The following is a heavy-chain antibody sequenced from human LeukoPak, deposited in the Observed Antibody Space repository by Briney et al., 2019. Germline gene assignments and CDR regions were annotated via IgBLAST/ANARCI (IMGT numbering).Heavy chain of an antibody. CDR2: ISYDGSNK. Sequence: QSGGSLRLSRAASGFTFSSYAMHWVRQAPGKGLEWVAVISYDGSNKYYADSVKGRFTISRDNSKNTLYLQMNSLRAEDTAVYYCARDLILYYYGSGRPDLGYYYGMDVWGQGTTVTVSS. CDR3: ARDLILYYYGSGRPDLGYYYGMDV. V-gene: IGHV3-30-3*01. D-gene: IGHD3-10*01. J-gene: IGHJ6*02. CDR1: GFTFSSYA.